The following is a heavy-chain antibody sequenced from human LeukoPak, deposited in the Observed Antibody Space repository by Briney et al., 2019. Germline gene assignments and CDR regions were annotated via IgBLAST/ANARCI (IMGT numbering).Heavy chain of an antibody. Sequence: SETLSLTCTVSGGSISSYYWSWIRQPAGKGLEWIGRIYPSGSTNYNPSLKSRVTMSIDTSNNQFSLRLRFVTAADTAVYYCARDSGTTGEVKFDPWGQGTLVTVSS. V-gene: IGHV4-4*07. CDR1: GGSISSYY. CDR2: IYPSGST. CDR3: ARDSGTTGEVKFDP. D-gene: IGHD3-10*01. J-gene: IGHJ5*02.